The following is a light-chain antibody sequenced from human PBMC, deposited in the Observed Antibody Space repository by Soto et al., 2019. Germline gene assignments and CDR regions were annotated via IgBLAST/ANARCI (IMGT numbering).Light chain of an antibody. J-gene: IGKJ2*01. CDR1: QSVNNNF. Sequence: EIVLTQSPATLSLSAGERAALSCGASQSVNNNFLAWYQQIPGQAPRLLIYGASSRASGIPARFSGSGSGTDFTLTISRLEPEDFAVYYCQQYGDSPYTFGLGTKLQIK. V-gene: IGKV3-20*01. CDR3: QQYGDSPYT. CDR2: GAS.